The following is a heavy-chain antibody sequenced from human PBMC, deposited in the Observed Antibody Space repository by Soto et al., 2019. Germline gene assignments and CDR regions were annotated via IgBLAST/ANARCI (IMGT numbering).Heavy chain of an antibody. CDR2: SRNKANSYST. J-gene: IGHJ6*02. V-gene: IGHV3-72*01. CDR3: VRGAYGSWRMDV. Sequence: EVQLVDSGGGLVQPGGSLRLSCAASGFTFSDHYMDWFRQAPGKGLEWVGRSRNKANSYSTEYAASVKGRFTISRDVSKNSLYLQMNSLRTEDTAVYYSVRGAYGSWRMDVCGQGTSVTVSS. D-gene: IGHD3-10*01. CDR1: GFTFSDHY.